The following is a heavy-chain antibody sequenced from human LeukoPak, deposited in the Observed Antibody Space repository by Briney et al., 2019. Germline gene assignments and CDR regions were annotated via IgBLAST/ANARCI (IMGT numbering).Heavy chain of an antibody. V-gene: IGHV3-23*01. CDR3: AKDRPDILTGSQFDY. CDR1: GFTFSSYW. Sequence: PGGSLRLSCAASGFTFSSYWMHWVRQAPGKGLVWVSAISGSGGSTYYADSVEGRFTISRDNSKNTLYLQMNSLRAEDAAVYYCAKDRPDILTGSQFDYWGQGTLVTVSS. J-gene: IGHJ4*02. CDR2: ISGSGGST. D-gene: IGHD3-9*01.